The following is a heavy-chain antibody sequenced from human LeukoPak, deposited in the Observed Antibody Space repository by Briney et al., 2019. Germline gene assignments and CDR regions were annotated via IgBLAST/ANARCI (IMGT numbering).Heavy chain of an antibody. CDR1: GFTVSSNE. CDR3: AKAGPQVDEYYYDSSGYWYFDY. V-gene: IGHV3-38-3*01. D-gene: IGHD3-22*01. CDR2: ISGGST. Sequence: GGSLRLSCAASGFTVSSNEMSWVRQAPGKGLEWVSSISGGSTYYADSVKGRFTISRDNSKNTLYLQMNSLRAEDTAVYYCAKAGPQVDEYYYDSSGYWYFDYWGQGTLVTVSS. J-gene: IGHJ4*02.